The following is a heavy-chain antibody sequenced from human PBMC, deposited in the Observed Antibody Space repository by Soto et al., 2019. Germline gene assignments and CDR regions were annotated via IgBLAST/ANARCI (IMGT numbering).Heavy chain of an antibody. D-gene: IGHD1-26*01. CDR1: GFTFSSYW. V-gene: IGHV3-74*01. CDR2: INSDGSST. J-gene: IGHJ5*02. CDR3: ARAAYSGSYPGNWFDP. Sequence: EVQLVESGGGLVQPGGSLRLSCAASGFTFSSYWMHWVRQAPGKGLVWVSRINSDGSSTSYADSVKGRFTISRDNAKNTLYLQMNSLRAEDTAVYYCARAAYSGSYPGNWFDPWGQGTLVTVSS.